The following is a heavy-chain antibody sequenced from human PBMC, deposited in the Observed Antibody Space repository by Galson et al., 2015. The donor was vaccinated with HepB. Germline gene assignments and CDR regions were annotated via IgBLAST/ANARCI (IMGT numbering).Heavy chain of an antibody. J-gene: IGHJ4*02. V-gene: IGHV3-11*01. CDR3: ARTVEMATIHFDY. CDR2: ISSSGSTI. Sequence: SLRLSCAASGFTFSDYYMSWIRQAPGKGLEWVSYISSSGSTIYYADSVKGRFTISRDNAKNSLYLQMNSLRAEDTAVYYCARTVEMATIHFDYWGQGTLVTVSS. D-gene: IGHD5-24*01. CDR1: GFTFSDYY.